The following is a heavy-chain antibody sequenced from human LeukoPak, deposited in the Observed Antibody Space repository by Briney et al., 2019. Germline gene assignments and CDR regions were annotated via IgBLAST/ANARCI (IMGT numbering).Heavy chain of an antibody. CDR1: GYTLTELS. CDR3: ARTESSSWYGDRVDYYYMDA. D-gene: IGHD6-13*01. J-gene: IGHJ6*03. CDR2: FDPEDGET. Sequence: GASVKVSCKVSGYTLTELSMHWVRQAPGKGLEWMGGFDPEDGETIYAQKFQGRVTMTEDTSTDTAYMELSSLRSEDTAVYYCARTESSSWYGDRVDYYYMDAWGKGTTVTVSS. V-gene: IGHV1-24*01.